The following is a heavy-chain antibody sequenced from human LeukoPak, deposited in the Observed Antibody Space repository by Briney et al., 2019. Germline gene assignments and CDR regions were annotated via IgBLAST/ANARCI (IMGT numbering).Heavy chain of an antibody. CDR3: TRHPESTYDFWSGYHYTSDHDAFDI. CDR2: IRSKANSHAT. J-gene: IGHJ3*02. V-gene: IGHV3-73*01. D-gene: IGHD3-3*01. Sequence: GGSLRLSCAASGFTFSGSAMHWVRQASGKGLEWVGRIRSKANSHATAYAASVKGRFTICRDDSKNTAYLQMNSLKTEDTAVYYCTRHPESTYDFWSGYHYTSDHDAFDIWGQGTMVTVSS. CDR1: GFTFSGSA.